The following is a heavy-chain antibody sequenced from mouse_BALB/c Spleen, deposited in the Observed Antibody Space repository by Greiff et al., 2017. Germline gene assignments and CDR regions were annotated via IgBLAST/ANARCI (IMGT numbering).Heavy chain of an antibody. Sequence: VQLQQSGAELVKPGASVKLSCKASGYTFTSYYMYWVKQRPGQGLEWIGGINPSNGGTNFNEKFKSKATLTVDKSSSTAYMQLSSLTSEDSAVYYCTREGLGRWYFDVWGAGTTVTVSS. V-gene: IGHV1S81*02. CDR2: INPSNGGT. CDR1: GYTFTSYY. J-gene: IGHJ1*01. CDR3: TREGLGRWYFDV. D-gene: IGHD4-1*01.